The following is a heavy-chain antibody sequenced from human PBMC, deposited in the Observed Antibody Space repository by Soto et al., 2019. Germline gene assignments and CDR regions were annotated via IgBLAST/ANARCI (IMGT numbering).Heavy chain of an antibody. CDR1: GGSISSSSYY. D-gene: IGHD2-2*01. Sequence: SETLSLTCTVSGGSISSSSYYWGWIRQPPGKGLEWIGSIYYSGSTYYNPSLKSRVTISVDTSKNQFSLKLSSVTAADTAVYYCARLRRYCSSTSCQTVWFDSWGQGTLVTVSS. CDR3: ARLRRYCSSTSCQTVWFDS. CDR2: IYYSGST. J-gene: IGHJ5*01. V-gene: IGHV4-39*01.